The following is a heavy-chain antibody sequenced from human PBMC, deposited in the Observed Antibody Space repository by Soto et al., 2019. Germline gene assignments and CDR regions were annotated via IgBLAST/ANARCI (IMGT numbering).Heavy chain of an antibody. V-gene: IGHV1-3*01. D-gene: IGHD3-9*01. CDR3: ARGGPYFDWVGTPDFDY. Sequence: ASVKVSCKASGYTFTSYAMHWVRQAPGQRLEWMGWINAGNGNTKYSQKFQGRVTITRDTSASTAYMELSSLRSEDTAVYYCARGGPYFDWVGTPDFDYWGQGTLVTVSS. CDR1: GYTFTSYA. J-gene: IGHJ4*02. CDR2: INAGNGNT.